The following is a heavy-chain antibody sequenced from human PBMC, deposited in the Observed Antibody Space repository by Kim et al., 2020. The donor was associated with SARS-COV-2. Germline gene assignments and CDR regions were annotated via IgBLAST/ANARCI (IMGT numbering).Heavy chain of an antibody. CDR3: ARGAVYSRSFDY. V-gene: IGHV4-34*01. D-gene: IGHD6-13*01. CDR2: INHSGST. CDR1: GGSFSGYY. J-gene: IGHJ4*02. Sequence: SETLSLTCAVYGGSFSGYYWSWIRQPPGKGLEWIGEINHSGSTIYNPSLKSRVTISVDTSKNQFSLKLSSVTAADTAVYYCARGAVYSRSFDYWGQGTLVTVSS.